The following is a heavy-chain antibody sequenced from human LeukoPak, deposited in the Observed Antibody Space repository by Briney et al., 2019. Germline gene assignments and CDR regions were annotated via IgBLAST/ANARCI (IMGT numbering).Heavy chain of an antibody. Sequence: GGSLRLSCAASGFTFDDYAMHWVRQAPGKGLEWVSLITWDGDSTYYADSVKGRFTISRDNRKNYLYLQMNSLRAEDTALYYCAKGTSSWHEFDSWGQGTLVTVSS. CDR2: ITWDGDST. V-gene: IGHV3-43D*03. CDR3: AKGTSSWHEFDS. CDR1: GFTFDDYA. D-gene: IGHD6-13*01. J-gene: IGHJ4*02.